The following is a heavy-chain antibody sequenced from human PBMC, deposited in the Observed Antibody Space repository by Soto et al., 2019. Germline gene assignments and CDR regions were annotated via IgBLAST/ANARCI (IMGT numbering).Heavy chain of an antibody. CDR1: GGSISSGGYY. Sequence: QVQLQESGPGLVKPSQTLSLTCTVSGGSISSGGYYWSWIRQHPGKGLEWIGYIYYSGSTYYNPSLKSRGTISLDTSKTQFSLKLSSVTAADTAVYYCARDHIACTSCYAGFGWFDPWGQGTLVTVSS. D-gene: IGHD2-2*01. CDR3: ARDHIACTSCYAGFGWFDP. V-gene: IGHV4-31*03. CDR2: IYYSGST. J-gene: IGHJ5*02.